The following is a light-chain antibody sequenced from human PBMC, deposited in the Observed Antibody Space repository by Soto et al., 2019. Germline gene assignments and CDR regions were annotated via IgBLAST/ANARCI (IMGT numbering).Light chain of an antibody. CDR2: DTS. J-gene: IGKJ1*01. Sequence: EVVMTQSPVTLSVSPGERATLSCRASQSVGNNLAWYQQKPGQAPRLLIYDTSIRATGIPARFSRSGSGTEFTLTISCLQSEDFAVYFCQKYNNWPETFGQGTKVDIK. CDR3: QKYNNWPET. CDR1: QSVGNN. V-gene: IGKV3-15*01.